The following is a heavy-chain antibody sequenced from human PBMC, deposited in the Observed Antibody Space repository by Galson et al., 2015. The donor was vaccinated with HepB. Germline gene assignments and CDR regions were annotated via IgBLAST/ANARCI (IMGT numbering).Heavy chain of an antibody. D-gene: IGHD2-2*01. V-gene: IGHV3-21*01. CDR1: GFTFSSYN. J-gene: IGHJ4*02. CDR3: ATSGGRHLGYCSSTICYGDKWTIDY. CDR2: ISSSSSYI. Sequence: SLRLSCAASGFTFSSYNMNWVRQAPGKGLEWVSSISSSSSYIYYADSVKGRFTISRDNAKNSLYLQMNSLRAEDTAVYYCATSGGRHLGYCSSTICYGDKWTIDYWGQGTLVTVSS.